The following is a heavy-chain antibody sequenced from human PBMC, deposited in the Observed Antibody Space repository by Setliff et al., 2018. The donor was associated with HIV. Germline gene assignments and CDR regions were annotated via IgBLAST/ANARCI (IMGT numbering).Heavy chain of an antibody. D-gene: IGHD5-12*01. Sequence: PGGSLRLSCAATGFTFSTYAMSWVRQAPGKGLEWVSAISGSGGSTYYADSVKGRFTISRDNSKNTLYLQMNSLRAEDTAVYYCAKNGGYNYGRPNDYWGQGTLVTVSS. J-gene: IGHJ4*02. CDR2: ISGSGGST. CDR3: AKNGGYNYGRPNDY. CDR1: GFTFSTYA. V-gene: IGHV3-23*01.